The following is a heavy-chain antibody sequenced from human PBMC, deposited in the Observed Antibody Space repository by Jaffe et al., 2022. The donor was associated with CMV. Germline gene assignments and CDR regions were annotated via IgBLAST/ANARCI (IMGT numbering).Heavy chain of an antibody. V-gene: IGHV2-70*15. CDR1: GFSLSTSGMC. D-gene: IGHD2-15*01. Sequence: QVTLRESGPALVKPTQTLTLTCTFSGFSLSTSGMCVSWIRQPPGKALEWLARIDWDDDKYYSTSLKTRLTISKDTSKNQVVLTMTNMDPVDTATYYCARILRGGSPTAYYYMDVWGKGTTVTVSS. J-gene: IGHJ6*03. CDR2: IDWDDDK. CDR3: ARILRGGSPTAYYYMDV.